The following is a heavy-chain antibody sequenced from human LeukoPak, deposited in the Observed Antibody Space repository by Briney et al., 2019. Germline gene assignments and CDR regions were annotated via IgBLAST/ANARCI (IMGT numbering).Heavy chain of an antibody. D-gene: IGHD3-9*01. CDR3: ARNYYDILTGYPGAYDY. J-gene: IGHJ4*02. CDR2: ISAYNGNT. V-gene: IGHV1-18*01. CDR1: GYTFTSYG. Sequence: ASVKVSCKASGYTFTSYGISWVRQAPGQGLEWMGWISAYNGNTNYAQKLQGRVTMTTDTSTSTAYMELRSLRSDDTAVYYCARNYYDILTGYPGAYDYWAQGTLVTVSS.